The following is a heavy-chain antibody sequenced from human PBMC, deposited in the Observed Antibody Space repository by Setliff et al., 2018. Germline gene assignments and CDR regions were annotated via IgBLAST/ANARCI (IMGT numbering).Heavy chain of an antibody. J-gene: IGHJ6*03. CDR1: GGSISSYY. V-gene: IGHV4-4*07. Sequence: SETLSLTCTVSGGSISSYYCSWIRQRAGKGLEWIGLIYIGGSANYNPSLKSRVTMSIDTSKNQFSLKLNSVTAADMAVYYCAREQWLDPPGYYYMDVWAKGTTVTVSS. CDR2: IYIGGSA. CDR3: AREQWLDPPGYYYMDV. D-gene: IGHD6-19*01.